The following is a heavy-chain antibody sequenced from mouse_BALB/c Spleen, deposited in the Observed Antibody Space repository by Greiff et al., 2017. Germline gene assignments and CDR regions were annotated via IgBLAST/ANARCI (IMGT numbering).Heavy chain of an antibody. V-gene: IGHV3-8*02. CDR3: ARSYYYGSSPYYFDY. Sequence: EVQLKESGPSLVKPSQTLSLTCSVTGDSITSGYWNWIRKFPGNKLEYMGYISYSGSTYYNPSLKSRISITRDTSKNQYYLQLNSVTTEDTATYYCARSYYYGSSPYYFDYWGQGTTLTVSS. CDR2: ISYSGST. J-gene: IGHJ2*01. D-gene: IGHD1-1*01. CDR1: GDSITSGY.